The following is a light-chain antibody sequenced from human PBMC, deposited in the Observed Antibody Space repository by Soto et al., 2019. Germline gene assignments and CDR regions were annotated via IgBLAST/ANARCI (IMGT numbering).Light chain of an antibody. V-gene: IGLV1-51*01. J-gene: IGLJ2*01. CDR3: GTWDTSLSAGV. Sequence: QSVLTQPPSVSAAPGQKVSISCSGSSSNIGDNYVSWYQQFPGTATKLLIYDNNKRPSGIPDRFSGSTSGTSATLGITGLQTGEEADYYCGTWDTSLSAGVFGGGTKLTVL. CDR2: DNN. CDR1: SSNIGDNY.